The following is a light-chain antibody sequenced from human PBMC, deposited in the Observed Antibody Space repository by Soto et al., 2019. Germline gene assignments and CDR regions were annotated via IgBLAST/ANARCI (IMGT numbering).Light chain of an antibody. J-gene: IGKJ5*01. V-gene: IGKV1-17*03. CDR3: LQHKGFPIT. Sequence: DIQMSQSRSAMSASVXDXVTITCLASQGISNSLVWFQQKPGKVPKRLIYAASSLQSGVPSRFSGSGSWTEFTLMLSRLQHEDFATYYCLQHKGFPITFGGGTRLEIK. CDR2: AAS. CDR1: QGISNS.